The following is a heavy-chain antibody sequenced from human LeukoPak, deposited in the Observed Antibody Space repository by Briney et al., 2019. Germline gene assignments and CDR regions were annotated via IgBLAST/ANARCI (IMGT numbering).Heavy chain of an antibody. J-gene: IGHJ3*02. CDR1: GGTISSYA. V-gene: IGHV1-8*02. D-gene: IGHD3-10*01. Sequence: ASVKVSCKASGGTISSYAISWVRQATGQGLEWMGWMNPNSGNTGYAQKFQGRVTMTRNTSISTAYMELSSLRSEDTAMYYCARGVRGVNPDAFDIWGRGTMVTVSS. CDR2: MNPNSGNT. CDR3: ARGVRGVNPDAFDI.